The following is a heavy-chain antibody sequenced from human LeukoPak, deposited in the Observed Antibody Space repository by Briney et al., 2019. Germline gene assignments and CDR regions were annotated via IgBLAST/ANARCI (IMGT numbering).Heavy chain of an antibody. CDR1: GGSFSGYY. CDR2: INHSGST. Sequence: SETLSLTCAVYGGSFSGYYWSWIRQPPGKGLEWIGEINHSGSTNYNPSLKSRVTISVDTSKNQFSLKLSSVTAADTAVYYCARGYCSGGSCYSSYYYSYMDVWGKGTTVTVSS. D-gene: IGHD2-15*01. CDR3: ARGYCSGGSCYSSYYYSYMDV. J-gene: IGHJ6*03. V-gene: IGHV4-34*01.